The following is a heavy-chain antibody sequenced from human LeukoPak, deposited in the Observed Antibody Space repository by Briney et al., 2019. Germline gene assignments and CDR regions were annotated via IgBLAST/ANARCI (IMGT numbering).Heavy chain of an antibody. J-gene: IGHJ4*02. CDR3: AKDRTTVVTPSSRFDY. CDR1: GFTFSSYA. D-gene: IGHD4-23*01. Sequence: PGGSLRLSCAASGFTFSSYAMSWVRQAPGKGLEWVSAISGSGGSTYYADSVKGRFTISRDNSKNTLYLQMNSLRAEDTAVYYCAKDRTTVVTPSSRFDYWGQGTLVTVSS. V-gene: IGHV3-23*01. CDR2: ISGSGGST.